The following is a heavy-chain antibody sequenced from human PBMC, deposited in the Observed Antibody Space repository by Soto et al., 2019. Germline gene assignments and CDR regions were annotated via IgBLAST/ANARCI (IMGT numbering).Heavy chain of an antibody. CDR3: AGWGPPIDY. CDR2: ISAYNSNT. V-gene: IGHV1-18*01. Sequence: QVQLVQSGAEVKKPGASVKVSCKASGYTFTNFGISRVRQAPGQGLEWMGWISAYNSNTNYTQNFQSRVTMTTDTSTSKAYRELRRLSSDYKVVYYCAGWGPPIDYWGQGTLVTGSS. J-gene: IGHJ4*02. D-gene: IGHD3-16*01. CDR1: GYTFTNFG.